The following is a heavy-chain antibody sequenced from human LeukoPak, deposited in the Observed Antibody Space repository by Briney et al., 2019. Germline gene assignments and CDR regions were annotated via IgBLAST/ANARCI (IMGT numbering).Heavy chain of an antibody. D-gene: IGHD1-26*01. V-gene: IGHV3-48*03. CDR3: ARVRIVGATSDY. J-gene: IGHJ4*02. CDR1: GFTFSSYE. Sequence: GGSLRLSCAASGFTFSSYEMNWVRQAPGKGLEWVSYISSSGSTIYYADSVKGRFTISRDNAKNSLYLQMNSLRAEDTAVYYCARVRIVGATSDYWGQGTLVTVSS. CDR2: ISSSGSTI.